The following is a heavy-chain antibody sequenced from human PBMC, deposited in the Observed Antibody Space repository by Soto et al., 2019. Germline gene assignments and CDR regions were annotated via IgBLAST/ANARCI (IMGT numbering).Heavy chain of an antibody. CDR1: GYTFTSYD. D-gene: IGHD2-2*01. Sequence: QVQLVQSGAEVKKPGASVKVSCKASGYTFTSYDINWVRQATGQGLEWMGWMNPNSGNTAYAQKFQGRVTMTRNTSISTAYMELSSLRSEDTAVYYCASERSAASTGGFDTWGQGTLVTVSS. J-gene: IGHJ5*02. CDR2: MNPNSGNT. V-gene: IGHV1-8*01. CDR3: ASERSAASTGGFDT.